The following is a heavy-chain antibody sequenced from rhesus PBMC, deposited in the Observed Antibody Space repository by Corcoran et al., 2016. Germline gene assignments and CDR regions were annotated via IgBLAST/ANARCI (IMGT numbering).Heavy chain of an antibody. J-gene: IGHJ4*01. Sequence: EVQLVESGGGLVQPGGSLRLSCAASGFTFSSYDMSWVCQAPGKGLEWVSYISYTGKTIYYAESGKGRFTISRDNDKNALSLQRSSLRAEDTAVYYCTRGWGGTREIDYWGQGVLVTVSS. V-gene: IGHV3-136*01. CDR3: TRGWGGTREIDY. CDR2: ISYTGKTI. CDR1: GFTFSSYD. D-gene: IGHD1-1*01.